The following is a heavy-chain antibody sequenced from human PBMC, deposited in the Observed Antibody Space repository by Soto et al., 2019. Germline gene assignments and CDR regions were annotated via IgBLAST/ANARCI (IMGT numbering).Heavy chain of an antibody. V-gene: IGHV3-30*03. Sequence: PGGSLRLSCAASGFTFSSYGMHWVRQAPGKGLEWVAVISYDGSNKYYADSVKGRFTISRDNSKNTLYLQMNSLRAEDTAVYYCARGRRPGGNCDFWTYFDYWGQGTLVTVSS. J-gene: IGHJ4*02. CDR1: GFTFSSYG. D-gene: IGHD3-3*01. CDR2: ISYDGSNK. CDR3: ARGRRPGGNCDFWTYFDY.